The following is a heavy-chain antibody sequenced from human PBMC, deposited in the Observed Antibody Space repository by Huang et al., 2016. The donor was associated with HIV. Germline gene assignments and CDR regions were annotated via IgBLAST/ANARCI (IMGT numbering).Heavy chain of an antibody. V-gene: IGHV3-15*01. CDR3: TTESESSGWTMDHDAFDI. CDR1: GFPFCNAW. D-gene: IGHD6-19*01. J-gene: IGHJ3*02. CDR2: IKSKTDGGTT. Sequence: EAQLVESGGGLVKPGGSLRLSCAASGFPFCNAWMSWVRTAPGKGREWVGRIKSKTDGGTTDYAATVKGRFTISRDDSKNTLYLQMNSLKTEDTAVYYCTTESESSGWTMDHDAFDIWGQGTMVTVSS.